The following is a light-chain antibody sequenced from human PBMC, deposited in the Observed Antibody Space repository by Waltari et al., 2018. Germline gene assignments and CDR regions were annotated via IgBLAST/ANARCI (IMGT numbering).Light chain of an antibody. CDR3: ASYTSTNTVI. J-gene: IGLJ2*01. CDR2: DVA. V-gene: IGLV2-14*03. Sequence: QSALTQPASVSASPGQSITISCTGTSSDIGGYHYVSWYQQHPGKVPKLMIYDVARWPSGVSNRFSGSKSGNTASLNISGLQAEDEADYYCASYTSTNTVIFGGGTKVTVL. CDR1: SSDIGGYHY.